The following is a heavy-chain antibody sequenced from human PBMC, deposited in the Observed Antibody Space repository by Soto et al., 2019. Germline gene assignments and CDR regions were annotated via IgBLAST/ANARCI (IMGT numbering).Heavy chain of an antibody. CDR1: GYTFTSYD. CDR2: MNPNSGNT. V-gene: IGHV1-8*01. D-gene: IGHD3-16*02. CDR3: ARGSRNDYIWGAYRYRRGDAFDI. J-gene: IGHJ3*02. Sequence: QVQLVQSGAEVKKPGASVKVSCKASGYTFTSYDINWVRQATGQGLEWMGWMNPNSGNTGYAQKFQGRDTMTRNTSIRTHNRELRSVSFGVTAVYYCARGSRNDYIWGAYRYRRGDAFDIGGKGTMVPVSS.